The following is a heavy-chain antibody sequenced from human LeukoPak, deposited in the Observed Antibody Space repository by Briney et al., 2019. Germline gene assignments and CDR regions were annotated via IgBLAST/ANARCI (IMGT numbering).Heavy chain of an antibody. CDR2: MNPNSGNT. J-gene: IGHJ4*02. Sequence: ASVKVSCKASGYTFTSYDINWVRQATGQGLEWMGWMNPNSGNTGYAQKFQGRVTITRNTSISTAYMELSSLRSEDTAVYYCATSLGVVVITLFDYWGQGTLVTVSS. D-gene: IGHD3-22*01. CDR1: GYTFTSYD. V-gene: IGHV1-8*03. CDR3: ATSLGVVVITLFDY.